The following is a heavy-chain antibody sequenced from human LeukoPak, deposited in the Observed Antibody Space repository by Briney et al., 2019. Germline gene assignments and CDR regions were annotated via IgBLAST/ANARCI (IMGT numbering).Heavy chain of an antibody. CDR3: ARDVGGDSTGFWYFDL. J-gene: IGHJ2*01. Sequence: GGSLRLSCAASGFTFSSYWMNWVRQAPGKGLEWVSSISRNGDYIDYAASLKGRFIISRDNANKSLSLEMNSLRVEDTALYFCARDVGGDSTGFWYFDLWGRGTLVTVSS. CDR1: GFTFSSYW. CDR2: ISRNGDYI. V-gene: IGHV3-21*01. D-gene: IGHD3-22*01.